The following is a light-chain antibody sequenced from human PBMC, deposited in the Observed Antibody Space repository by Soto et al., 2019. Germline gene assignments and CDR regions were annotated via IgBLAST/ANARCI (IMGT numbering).Light chain of an antibody. V-gene: IGLV1-40*01. J-gene: IGLJ3*02. CDR2: GNS. CDR1: SSKIGAGYD. CDR3: QSYDCSLSGGV. Sequence: QSVLTQPPSVSGAPGQRVTISCTGSSSKIGAGYDVHWYQQLPGTAPNLLIYGNSNRPSGVPDRFSGSKTGTSASLAITGLQAEDEADYYCQSYDCSLSGGVFGGGTKLTVL.